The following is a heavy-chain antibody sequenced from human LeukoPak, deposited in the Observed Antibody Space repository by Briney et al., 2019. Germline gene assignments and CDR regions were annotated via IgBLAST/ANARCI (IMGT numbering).Heavy chain of an antibody. D-gene: IGHD2-15*01. V-gene: IGHV3-74*01. CDR3: ASFGYCSGGSCSAFDV. CDR1: GFTFRSYW. Sequence: GGSLRLSCAASGFTFRSYWMHWVRQAPGKGLVWVSRINSDGSSTNYADSVKGRFTISRDNSKKTLYLQMNSLRAEDTAVYYCASFGYCSGGSCSAFDVWGQGTMVTVSS. CDR2: INSDGSST. J-gene: IGHJ3*01.